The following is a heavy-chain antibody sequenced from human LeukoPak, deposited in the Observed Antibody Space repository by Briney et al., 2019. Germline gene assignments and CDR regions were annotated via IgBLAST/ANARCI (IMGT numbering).Heavy chain of an antibody. D-gene: IGHD1-26*01. CDR1: GFTFSSYG. J-gene: IGHJ4*02. Sequence: GRSLRLSCAASGFTFSSYGMHWVRQAPGKGLEWVAVIWYDGSNKYYADSVKGRFTISRDNSKNTLYLQMNSLRAEDTAVYYCAREGTYSGSYYAYDYWGQGTLVTVSP. CDR3: AREGTYSGSYYAYDY. V-gene: IGHV3-33*01. CDR2: IWYDGSNK.